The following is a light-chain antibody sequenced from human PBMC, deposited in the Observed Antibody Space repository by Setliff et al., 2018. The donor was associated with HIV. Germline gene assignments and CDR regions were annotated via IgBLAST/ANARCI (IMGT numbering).Light chain of an antibody. Sequence: LTQPRSVSGSPGQTVTLSCTGSTSDVGNYNYVSWYQQYPGKAPKLIIFDVSRRPSGVPDRFSGSKSQNTASLTISGLQPEDEADYYCCSYVGSYSYIFGTGTKVTVL. CDR1: TSDVGNYNY. V-gene: IGLV2-11*01. CDR2: DVS. J-gene: IGLJ1*01. CDR3: CSYVGSYSYI.